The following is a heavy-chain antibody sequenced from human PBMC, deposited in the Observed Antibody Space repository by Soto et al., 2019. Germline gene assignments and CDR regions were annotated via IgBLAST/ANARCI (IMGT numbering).Heavy chain of an antibody. Sequence: QVQLVQSGAEVKKPGSSVKVSCKASGGTFSSYAISWVRQAPGQGLEWMGGIIPIFGTANYAQKFQGRVTITADESTITAYMELSSRRSEDTAVYYCARPPQAGSSSGWYAYWGQGTLVTVSS. D-gene: IGHD6-19*01. CDR1: GGTFSSYA. CDR3: ARPPQAGSSSGWYAY. CDR2: IIPIFGTA. J-gene: IGHJ4*02. V-gene: IGHV1-69*01.